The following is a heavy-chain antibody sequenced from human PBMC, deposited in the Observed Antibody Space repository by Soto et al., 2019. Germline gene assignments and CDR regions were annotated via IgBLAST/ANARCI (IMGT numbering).Heavy chain of an antibody. Sequence: QVQLVESGGGVVQPGRSLRLSCVASGFNFNTFGMHWVRQAPGKGLEWVAVVSYDGTIRKYADSVNGRFTISRDNSKKTQDLQMNSLTTEDTAVYYCAKLVGVDDDWRGHDNITDGWGEGTIVTVSS. D-gene: IGHD3-3*01. V-gene: IGHV3-30*18. CDR3: AKLVGVDDDWRGHDNITDG. J-gene: IGHJ6*04. CDR2: VSYDGTIR. CDR1: GFNFNTFG.